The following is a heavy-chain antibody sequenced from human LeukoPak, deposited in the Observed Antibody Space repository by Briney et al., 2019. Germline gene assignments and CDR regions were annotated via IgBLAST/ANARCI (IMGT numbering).Heavy chain of an antibody. V-gene: IGHV3-74*03. CDR2: IKSDGTRT. D-gene: IGHD6-19*01. Sequence: GGPLRLSCAASGFTFSSYWMHWVRQAPGKGLVWVSRIKSDGTRTTYADSVKGRFTISRDNAKNTLYLQMNSLRAEDTAVYYCAKDSAVAASDAFDIWGQGTMVTVSS. J-gene: IGHJ3*02. CDR3: AKDSAVAASDAFDI. CDR1: GFTFSSYW.